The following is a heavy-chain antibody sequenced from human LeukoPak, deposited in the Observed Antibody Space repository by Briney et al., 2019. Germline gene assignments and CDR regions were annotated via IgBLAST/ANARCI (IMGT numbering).Heavy chain of an antibody. V-gene: IGHV1-69*05. Sequence: SVKVSCKASGGTFSSYAISWVRQAPGQGLEWMGGIIPIFGTANYAQKFQGRVTITTDESTSTAYMELSSLRSEDTAVYYCARGRYSYSSSPNYYHYYMDVWGKGTTVTVSS. CDR2: IIPIFGTA. CDR1: GGTFSSYA. CDR3: ARGRYSYSSSPNYYHYYMDV. D-gene: IGHD6-6*01. J-gene: IGHJ6*03.